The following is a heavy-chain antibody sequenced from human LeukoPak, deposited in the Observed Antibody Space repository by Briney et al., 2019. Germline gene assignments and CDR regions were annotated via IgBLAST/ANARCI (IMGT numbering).Heavy chain of an antibody. V-gene: IGHV4-39*01. CDR1: GGSISSSSYY. D-gene: IGHD3-9*01. CDR2: IYYSGIT. Sequence: NPSETLSLTCTVSGGSISSSSYYWGWIRQPPGKGLEWIGSIYYSGITYYNPSLKSRVIISVDTSKNQFSLKVSSVTAADTAVYYCARHDWNYWGQGTLVTVSS. J-gene: IGHJ4*02. CDR3: ARHDWNY.